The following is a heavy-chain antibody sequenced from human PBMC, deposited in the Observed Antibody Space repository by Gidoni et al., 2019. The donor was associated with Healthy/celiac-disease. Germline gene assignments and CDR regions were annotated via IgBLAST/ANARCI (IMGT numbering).Heavy chain of an antibody. D-gene: IGHD5-12*01. Sequence: QVQLVQSGAEVKKPGASVKVYCKASGYTFTSYYMHWVRQAPGQGLEWMGIINPSGGSTSYAQKFQGRVTMTRDTSTSTVYMELSSLRSEDTAVYYCAREEDGYGGYDTPFDYWGQGTLVTVSS. V-gene: IGHV1-46*01. CDR2: INPSGGST. J-gene: IGHJ4*02. CDR3: AREEDGYGGYDTPFDY. CDR1: GYTFTSYY.